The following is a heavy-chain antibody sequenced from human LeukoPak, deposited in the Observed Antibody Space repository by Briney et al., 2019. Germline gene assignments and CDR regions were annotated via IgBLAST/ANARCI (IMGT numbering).Heavy chain of an antibody. CDR2: ISYDGSNK. CDR1: GFTFSSYA. CDR3: ARQGSVEWELESKYYFDY. J-gene: IGHJ4*02. Sequence: GRSLRLSCAASGFTFSSYAMHWVRQAPGKGLEWVAVISYDGSNKYYADSVKGRFTISRDNSKNSLYLQMNSLRAEDTAVYYCARQGSVEWELESKYYFDYWGQGTLVTVSS. V-gene: IGHV3-30-3*01. D-gene: IGHD1-26*01.